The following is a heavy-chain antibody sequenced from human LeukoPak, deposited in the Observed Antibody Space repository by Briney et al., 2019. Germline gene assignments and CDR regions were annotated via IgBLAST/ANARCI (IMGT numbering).Heavy chain of an antibody. Sequence: GGSLRVSCAASGFTFSSYAMSWVRQAPGKGLEWVSAISGSGGSTYYADSVKGRFTISRDNSKNTLYLQMNSLRAEDTAVYYCAKDPNPRYYYGSGSSSLNWFDPWGQGTLVTVSS. D-gene: IGHD3-10*01. V-gene: IGHV3-23*01. CDR2: ISGSGGST. J-gene: IGHJ5*02. CDR3: AKDPNPRYYYGSGSSSLNWFDP. CDR1: GFTFSSYA.